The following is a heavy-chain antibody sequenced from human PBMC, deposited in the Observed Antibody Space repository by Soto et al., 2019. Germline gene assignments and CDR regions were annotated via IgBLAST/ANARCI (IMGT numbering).Heavy chain of an antibody. Sequence: WGSLRLSCAASGFTFSSYAMHWVRQAPGKGLEWVAVISDDGSNKYYADSVKGRFTISRDNSKNTLYLQMNSLRAEDTAVYHCARDTIAVAGPNLYYYGMDVWGQGTTVTVSS. J-gene: IGHJ6*02. CDR3: ARDTIAVAGPNLYYYGMDV. D-gene: IGHD6-19*01. V-gene: IGHV3-30-3*01. CDR2: ISDDGSNK. CDR1: GFTFSSYA.